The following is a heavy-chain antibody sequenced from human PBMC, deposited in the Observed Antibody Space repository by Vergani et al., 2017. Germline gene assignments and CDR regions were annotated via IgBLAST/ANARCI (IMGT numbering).Heavy chain of an antibody. CDR1: GFTFSSYW. V-gene: IGHV3-7*03. CDR3: TRDRLDDSYAYFDY. D-gene: IGHD3-16*01. J-gene: IGHJ4*02. Sequence: EVQLVESGGGLVQPGGSLRLSCAASGFTFSSYWMSWVRQAPGKGLEWVANIKQDGSEKYYVDSVKGRFTISRDNAKNSLYLQMSSLKAEDTAVYYCTRDRLDDSYAYFDYWGQGTLVTVSP. CDR2: IKQDGSEK.